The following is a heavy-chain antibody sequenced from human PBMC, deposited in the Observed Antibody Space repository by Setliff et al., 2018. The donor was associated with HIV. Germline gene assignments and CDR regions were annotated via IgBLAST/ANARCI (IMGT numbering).Heavy chain of an antibody. Sequence: GASVKVSCKASGYTFTKYDINWVRQATGQGLEWMGWMNPNSGNAEYAQRFQGRVTLTRNTPISTAYMELSSLTSEDTAVYYCARQGDGYNLYHVYYFDYWGQGTLVTVSS. V-gene: IGHV1-8*03. CDR2: MNPNSGNA. CDR1: GYTFTKYD. D-gene: IGHD5-12*01. CDR3: ARQGDGYNLYHVYYFDY. J-gene: IGHJ4*02.